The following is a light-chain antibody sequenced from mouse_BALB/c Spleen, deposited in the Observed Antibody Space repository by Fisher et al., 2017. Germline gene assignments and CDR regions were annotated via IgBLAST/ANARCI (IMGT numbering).Light chain of an antibody. V-gene: IGKV4-78*01. CDR1: SSVSSSY. CDR3: QQYHSYPRT. J-gene: IGKJ1*01. Sequence: IVITQTTAIMSASPGEKVTMTCSASSSVSSSYLHWYQQKPGSSPKLWIYSTSNLASGVPARFSGSGSGTSYSLTISSMEAEDAATYYCQQYHSYPRTFGGGTKLEIK. CDR2: STS.